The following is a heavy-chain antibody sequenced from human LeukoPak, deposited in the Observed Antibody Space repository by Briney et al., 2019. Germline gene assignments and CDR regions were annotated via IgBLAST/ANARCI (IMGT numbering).Heavy chain of an antibody. CDR2: INHSGST. J-gene: IGHJ4*02. CDR3: ARGLSAVAY. V-gene: IGHV4-39*07. CDR1: GGSVSSGSYY. Sequence: PSETLSLTCTVSGGSVSSGSYYWSWIRQPPGKGLEWIGEINHSGSTNYNPSLKSRVTISVDTSKKQFSLKLSSVTAADTAVYYCARGLSAVAYWGQGTLVTVSS.